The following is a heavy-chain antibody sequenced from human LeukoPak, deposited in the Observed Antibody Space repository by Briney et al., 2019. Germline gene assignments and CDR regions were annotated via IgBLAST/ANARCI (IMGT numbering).Heavy chain of an antibody. Sequence: SETLSLTCTVSGGSISSYYWSWIRQPPGKGLEWIRYIYYSGSTNYNPSLKSRVTISVDTSKNQFSLKLSSVTAADTAVYYCARAAMAHYYYYGMDVWGQGTTVTVSS. CDR3: ARAAMAHYYYYGMDV. J-gene: IGHJ6*02. V-gene: IGHV4-59*08. CDR2: IYYSGST. CDR1: GGSISSYY. D-gene: IGHD5-18*01.